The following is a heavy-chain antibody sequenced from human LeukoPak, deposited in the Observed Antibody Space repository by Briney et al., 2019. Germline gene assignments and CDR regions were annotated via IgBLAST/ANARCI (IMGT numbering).Heavy chain of an antibody. J-gene: IGHJ4*02. Sequence: SETLSLTCTVSGGSISSYYWSWVRQPAGKGLEWIGRIYTSGSTNYNPSLKSRVTISVDKSKNQFSLKLSSVTAADTAVYYCAREDRRILDYWGQGTLVTVSS. CDR3: AREDRRILDY. V-gene: IGHV4-4*07. CDR2: IYTSGST. CDR1: GGSISSYY. D-gene: IGHD2-15*01.